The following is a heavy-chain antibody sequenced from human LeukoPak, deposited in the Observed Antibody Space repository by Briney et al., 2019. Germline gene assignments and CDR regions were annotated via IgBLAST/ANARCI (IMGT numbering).Heavy chain of an antibody. V-gene: IGHV4-31*03. Sequence: SQTLSLTCTVSGGSISSGGYYWSWIRQHPGKGLEWIGYIYYSGSTYYNPSLRSRVTISVDTSKNQFSLKLSSVTAADTAVYYCAGGYYDSSGYYGFDYWGQGTLVTVSS. CDR1: GGSISSGGYY. J-gene: IGHJ4*02. D-gene: IGHD3-22*01. CDR2: IYYSGST. CDR3: AGGYYDSSGYYGFDY.